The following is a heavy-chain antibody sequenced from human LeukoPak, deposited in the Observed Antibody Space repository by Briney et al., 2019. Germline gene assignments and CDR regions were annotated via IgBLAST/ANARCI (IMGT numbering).Heavy chain of an antibody. D-gene: IGHD3-10*01. J-gene: IGHJ5*02. V-gene: IGHV4-34*01. Sequence: SETLSLTCAVYGGSFSGYYWSWIRQPPGKGLEWIGEINHSGSTNYNPSLKSRVTISVDTSKNQFSLKLSSVTAADTAVYYCARRTYESITTVRGVTNWFDPWGQGTLVTVSS. CDR3: ARRTYESITTVRGVTNWFDP. CDR1: GGSFSGYY. CDR2: INHSGST.